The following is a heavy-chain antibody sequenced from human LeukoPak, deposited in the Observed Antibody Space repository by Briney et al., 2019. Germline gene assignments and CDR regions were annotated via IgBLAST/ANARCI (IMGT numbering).Heavy chain of an antibody. D-gene: IGHD3-10*01. V-gene: IGHV1-2*02. CDR3: ARDHYYGSGSYSGGPFDP. CDR1: GYTFTGYY. J-gene: IGHJ5*02. Sequence: ASVKVSCKASGYTFTGYYMHWVRQAPGQGLEWMGWINPNSGGTNYAQKFQGRVTMTRDTSISTAYMELSRLRSDDTAVYYCARDHYYGSGSYSGGPFDPWGQGTLVTVSS. CDR2: INPNSGGT.